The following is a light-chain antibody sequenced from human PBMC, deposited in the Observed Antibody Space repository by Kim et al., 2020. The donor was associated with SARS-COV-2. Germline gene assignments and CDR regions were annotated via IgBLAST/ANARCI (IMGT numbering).Light chain of an antibody. CDR1: SIGAKS. J-gene: IGLJ3*02. CDR2: RDR. V-gene: IGLV3-9*01. Sequence: SYELTQPLSESVALGQTARITCGGSSIGAKSVHWYQQKPGQAPVLVIYRDRNRPSVIPERFSGSNSGNTATLTISRAQAGDEADYYCHVWDSNTAVFGGGTQLTVL. CDR3: HVWDSNTAV.